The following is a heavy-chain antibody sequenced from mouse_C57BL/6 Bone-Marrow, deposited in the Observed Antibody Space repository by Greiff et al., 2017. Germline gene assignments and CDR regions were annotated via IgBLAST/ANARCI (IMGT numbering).Heavy chain of an antibody. CDR2: IDPGSGGT. CDR1: GYAFTNYL. Sequence: QVQLQQSGAELVRPGTSVKVSCKASGYAFTNYLIEWVKQRPGQGLEWIGVIDPGSGGTNYNEKFKGKATLTADKSSSTAYMQLSSLTSEDSAVYVCGVIYFDYWGQGTTLTVSS. D-gene: IGHD2-2*01. V-gene: IGHV1-54*01. J-gene: IGHJ2*01. CDR3: GVIYFDY.